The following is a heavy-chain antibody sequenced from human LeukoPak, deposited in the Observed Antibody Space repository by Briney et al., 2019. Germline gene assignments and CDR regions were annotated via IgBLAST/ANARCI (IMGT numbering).Heavy chain of an antibody. Sequence: PSETLSLTCTVSGGSISSYYWSWVRQPPGKGLEWIGYIYYSGSTNYNPSLKSRVTISADTSKNQFSLKLSSVTAADTTVYYCARRGGYGMDVWGQGTTVTVSS. CDR3: ARRGGYGMDV. CDR2: IYYSGST. J-gene: IGHJ6*02. CDR1: GGSISSYY. V-gene: IGHV4-59*01.